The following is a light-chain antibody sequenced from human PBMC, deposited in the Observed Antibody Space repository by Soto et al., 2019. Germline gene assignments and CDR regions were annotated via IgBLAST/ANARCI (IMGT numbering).Light chain of an antibody. Sequence: EIVMTQSPATLSVSPGERATLSCRASQSVSSDLAWYEQKPGQAPRLLIYGASTRASGFPARFSGSGSGTEFTLTISSLQSEDFAVYYCQQYNDWPRTFGLGTKVDIK. CDR1: QSVSSD. J-gene: IGKJ1*01. CDR2: GAS. CDR3: QQYNDWPRT. V-gene: IGKV3-15*01.